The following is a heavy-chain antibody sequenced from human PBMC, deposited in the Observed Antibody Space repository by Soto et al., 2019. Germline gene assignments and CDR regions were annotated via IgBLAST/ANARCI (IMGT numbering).Heavy chain of an antibody. CDR3: ARHIVVVSTAANWFDP. D-gene: IGHD2-2*01. CDR2: IYYSGST. V-gene: IGHV4-31*03. J-gene: IGHJ5*02. Sequence: PSETLSLTCTVSGGSISSGGYYWSWIRQHPGKGLEWIGYIYYSGSTYYNPSLKSRVTISVDTSKNQFSLKLSSVTAADTAVYYCARHIVVVSTAANWFDPWGQGTLVTVSS. CDR1: GGSISSGGYY.